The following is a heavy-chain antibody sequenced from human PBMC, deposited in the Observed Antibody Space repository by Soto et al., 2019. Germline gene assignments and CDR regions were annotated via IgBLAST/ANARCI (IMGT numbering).Heavy chain of an antibody. CDR1: GDSISSYY. CDR2: LYYGRSA. Sequence: QVQLQESGPGLVKPSETLSLTCAVSGDSISSYYCMWIRQPPGKGLESIGYLYYGRSANYNPYLKSRVTLSVDTSTNQCSLTLSSMNAADTAVYYCALRSMAVVPEYWGQGTLVTVSS. CDR3: ALRSMAVVPEY. J-gene: IGHJ4*02. D-gene: IGHD3-22*01. V-gene: IGHV4-59*01.